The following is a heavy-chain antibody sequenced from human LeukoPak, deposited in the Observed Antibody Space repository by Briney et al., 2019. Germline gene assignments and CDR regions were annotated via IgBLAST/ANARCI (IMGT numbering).Heavy chain of an antibody. Sequence: ASVKVSCKASGGTFSSYAISWVRQAPGQGLEWMGGIIPIFGTANYAQKFQGRVTITTDESTSTAYMELSSVRSEDTAVYYCARDVVVPAAIGYWFDPWGQGTLVTVSS. J-gene: IGHJ5*02. CDR2: IIPIFGTA. CDR3: ARDVVVPAAIGYWFDP. CDR1: GGTFSSYA. D-gene: IGHD2-2*01. V-gene: IGHV1-69*05.